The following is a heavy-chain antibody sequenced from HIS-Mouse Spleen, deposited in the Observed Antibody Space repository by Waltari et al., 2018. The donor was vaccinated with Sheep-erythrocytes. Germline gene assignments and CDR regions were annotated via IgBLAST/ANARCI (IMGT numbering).Heavy chain of an antibody. CDR1: GFTFSSYA. D-gene: IGHD6-6*01. J-gene: IGHJ4*02. CDR2: ISYDGSNK. CDR3: ARGLAVAARGYFDY. V-gene: IGHV3-30-3*01. Sequence: QVQLVESGGGVVQPGRSLRLSCADSGFTFSSYAMHWVRQAPGKGLEWVAVISYDGSNKYYADSVKGRFTISRDNSKNTLYLQMNSLRAEDTAVYYCARGLAVAARGYFDYWGQGTLVTVSS.